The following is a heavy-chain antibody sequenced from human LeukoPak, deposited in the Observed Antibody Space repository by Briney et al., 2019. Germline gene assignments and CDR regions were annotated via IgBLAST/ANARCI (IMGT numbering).Heavy chain of an antibody. D-gene: IGHD3-10*01. Sequence: ASVKVSCKASGYTFTGYYMHWVRQAPGQGLEWMGWINPNSGGTNYAQKFQGRVTMTRDTSISTAYMELSRLRSDDTVVYYCATSPYYYGSGSYYILGLWGQGTMVTVSS. CDR1: GYTFTGYY. CDR3: ATSPYYYGSGSYYILGL. V-gene: IGHV1-2*02. J-gene: IGHJ3*01. CDR2: INPNSGGT.